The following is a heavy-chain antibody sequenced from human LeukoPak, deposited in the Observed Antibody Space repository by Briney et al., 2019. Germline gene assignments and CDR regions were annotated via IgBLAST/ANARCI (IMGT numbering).Heavy chain of an antibody. V-gene: IGHV4-34*01. CDR1: GGSFSGYY. CDR2: INLSART. Sequence: PSESLSLTFAVFGGSFSGYYGSWIRQPPGKGLEWIGEINLSARTNNNPSLKSRVTISVDTSKNQFSLKLSSVTAADTAVYYCARGAYYYGSGSYYNRLYGMDVWGKGTTVTVSS. D-gene: IGHD3-10*01. J-gene: IGHJ6*04. CDR3: ARGAYYYGSGSYYNRLYGMDV.